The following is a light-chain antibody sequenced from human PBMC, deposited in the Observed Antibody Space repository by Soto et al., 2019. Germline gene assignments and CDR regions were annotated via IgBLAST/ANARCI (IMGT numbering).Light chain of an antibody. V-gene: IGLV2-14*01. Sequence: QSVLTQPASVSGSPGQSISISCTGTSSDVGGYNYVSWYTQHPGKATKLMIYEVSNRPSGVSNRFSGSKSGNTASLTISGLQAEDEADYYCSSYTSSRTLVFGGGTQLTVL. J-gene: IGLJ3*02. CDR2: EVS. CDR1: SSDVGGYNY. CDR3: SSYTSSRTLV.